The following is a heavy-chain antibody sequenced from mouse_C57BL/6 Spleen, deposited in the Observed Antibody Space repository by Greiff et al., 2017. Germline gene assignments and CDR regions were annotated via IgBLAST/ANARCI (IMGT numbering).Heavy chain of an antibody. V-gene: IGHV5-9-1*02. CDR1: GFTFSSYA. Sequence: EVKVVESGEGLVKPGGSLKLSCAASGFTFSSYAMSWVRQTPEKRLEWVAYISSGGDYIYYADTVKGRFTISRDNARNTLYLQMSSLKSEDTAMYYCTRVGDYGEAMDYWGQGTSVTVSS. CDR3: TRVGDYGEAMDY. CDR2: ISSGGDYI. D-gene: IGHD2-4*01. J-gene: IGHJ4*01.